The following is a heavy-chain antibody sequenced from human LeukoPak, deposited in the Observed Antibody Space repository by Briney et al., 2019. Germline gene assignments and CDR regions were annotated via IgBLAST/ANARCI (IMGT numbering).Heavy chain of an antibody. V-gene: IGHV1-3*03. Sequence: ASVKVSCKASGYTFTSYAMHWVRQAPGQRLEWMGWINAGNGNTKYSQEFQGRVTITRDTSASTAYMELSSLRSEDMAVYYCARSPNVVANWFDPWGQGTLVTVSS. D-gene: IGHD2-15*01. CDR2: INAGNGNT. CDR3: ARSPNVVANWFDP. J-gene: IGHJ5*02. CDR1: GYTFTSYA.